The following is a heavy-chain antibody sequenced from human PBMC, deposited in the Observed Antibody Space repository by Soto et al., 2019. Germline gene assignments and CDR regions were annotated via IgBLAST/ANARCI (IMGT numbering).Heavy chain of an antibody. Sequence: SETLSLTCTVSGGSISGYYWSWLRQPPGKGLEWIGYIYNIGSTNYNPSLRSRVTMSIDTSKNQFSLKLSSVTAADTAVYYCARDRGYYDYDGMDVWGQGTTVTVSS. J-gene: IGHJ6*02. CDR2: IYNIGST. V-gene: IGHV4-59*01. CDR3: ARDRGYYDYDGMDV. CDR1: GGSISGYY. D-gene: IGHD3-10*01.